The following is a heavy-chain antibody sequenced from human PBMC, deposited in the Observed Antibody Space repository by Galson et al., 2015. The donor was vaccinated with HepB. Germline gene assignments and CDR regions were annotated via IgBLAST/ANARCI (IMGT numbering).Heavy chain of an antibody. V-gene: IGHV1-3*01. Sequence: SVKVSCKASGYTFTSYAMHWVRQAPGQRLEWMGWINAGNGNTKYSQKFQGRVTITRDTSASTAYMELSSLRSEDTAVYYCARAGGYIDYYYYYGMDVWGQGTTVTVSS. J-gene: IGHJ6*02. D-gene: IGHD3-22*01. CDR2: INAGNGNT. CDR1: GYTFTSYA. CDR3: ARAGGYIDYYYYYGMDV.